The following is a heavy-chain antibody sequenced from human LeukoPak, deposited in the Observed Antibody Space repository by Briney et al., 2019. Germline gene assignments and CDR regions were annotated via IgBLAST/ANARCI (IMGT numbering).Heavy chain of an antibody. D-gene: IGHD6-13*01. CDR1: GFTVSTNY. CDR3: AKDRIAGHDTFDI. CDR2: INSGGST. Sequence: GGSLRLSCAASGFTVSTNYMSWVRQAPGKGLEWVSLINSGGSTYYADSVKGRFTFSRDNSKNTAYLQMNSLRAEDTAVYYCAKDRIAGHDTFDIWGQGTVVTVSS. J-gene: IGHJ3*02. V-gene: IGHV3-66*02.